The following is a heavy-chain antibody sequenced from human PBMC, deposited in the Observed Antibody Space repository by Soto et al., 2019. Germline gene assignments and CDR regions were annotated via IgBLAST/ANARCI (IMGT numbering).Heavy chain of an antibody. CDR1: GVSMSSSSYY. CDR2: IYDGGST. V-gene: IGHV4-39*01. CDR3: ARLPRDYDDYFYFDH. Sequence: QLQLQESGPGLVKPSETLSLTCTVSGVSMSSSSYYWGWIRQPPGKGLEWIGSIYDGGSTYYNPSLKSPVTIAVDTHKNRFPPKLSSVTAADTAVYYCARLPRDYDDYFYFDHWGQGTLVTVSS. D-gene: IGHD4-17*01. J-gene: IGHJ4*02.